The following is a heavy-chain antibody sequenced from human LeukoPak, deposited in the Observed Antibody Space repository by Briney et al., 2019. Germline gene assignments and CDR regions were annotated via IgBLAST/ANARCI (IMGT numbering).Heavy chain of an antibody. CDR2: ISSDSVHI. CDR3: AREEEVTAIDY. D-gene: IGHD2-21*02. J-gene: IGHJ4*02. CDR1: GVTFSSYS. Sequence: GGSLTLTCAASGVTFSSYSMNWVRQPPGQGLDWVSSISSDSVHIFYADSVKGRFTISRDNAKNSLSLQMNCLRADDTAVYYWAREEEVTAIDYWGQGTLVTVSS. V-gene: IGHV3-21*01.